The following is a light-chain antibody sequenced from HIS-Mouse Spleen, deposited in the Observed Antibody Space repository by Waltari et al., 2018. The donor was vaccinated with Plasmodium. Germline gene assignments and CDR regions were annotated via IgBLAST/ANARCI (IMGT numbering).Light chain of an antibody. CDR1: SLRSYY. CDR2: GKN. V-gene: IGLV3-19*01. J-gene: IGLJ2*01. CDR3: NSRDSSGTHGV. Sequence: SSELTQDPAVSVALGQTVRITCQGASLRSYYASWYQHKPGQAPVLVISGKNNRPSGIPVRFAGSSSGNTASVTITGAQAEDEADYYCNSRDSSGTHGVVGGGTKLTVL.